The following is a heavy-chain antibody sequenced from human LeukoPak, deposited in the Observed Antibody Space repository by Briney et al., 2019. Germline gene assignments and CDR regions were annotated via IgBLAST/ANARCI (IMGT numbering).Heavy chain of an antibody. V-gene: IGHV5-10-1*01. Sequence: GESLRISCKGSGYSFTNNWISWVRQMPGKGLEWMGRVDPSDSNTHYSPSFQGLVTISADKSISTAYLQWTSLKASDTAMYYCARQGRAYCSGTTCYASSWYWGQGTPVTVSS. J-gene: IGHJ4*02. CDR2: VDPSDSNT. CDR1: GYSFTNNW. CDR3: ARQGRAYCSGTTCYASSWY. D-gene: IGHD2-2*01.